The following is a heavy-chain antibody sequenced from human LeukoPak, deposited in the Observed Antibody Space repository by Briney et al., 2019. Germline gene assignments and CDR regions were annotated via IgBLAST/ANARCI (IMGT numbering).Heavy chain of an antibody. CDR3: AIVPWDRHIATCLVRNVEV. V-gene: IGHV3-48*02. D-gene: IGHD2-21*01. Sequence: GGSLRLSCAASGGSFTSERMNWVRQAPWKGLEWVSYISSRGGTIYYADSLEGRFTMFRNNGKELVSLQMEGLGDEDTAMYYFAIVPWDRHIATCLVRNVEVWGKGSAV. CDR1: GGSFTSER. CDR2: ISSRGGTI. J-gene: IGHJ6*01.